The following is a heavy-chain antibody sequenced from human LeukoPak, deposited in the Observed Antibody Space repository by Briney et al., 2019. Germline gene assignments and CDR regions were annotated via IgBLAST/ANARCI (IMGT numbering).Heavy chain of an antibody. D-gene: IGHD2-8*01. Sequence: ASVKVSCKASGYTFTGYYMHWVRQAPGQGLEWMGRINPNSGGTNYAQKFQGRVTMTRDTSISTAYMELSRLRSDDTAVYYCATPLMARSAFDIWGQGTMVTVSS. CDR2: INPNSGGT. J-gene: IGHJ3*02. V-gene: IGHV1-2*06. CDR1: GYTFTGYY. CDR3: ATPLMARSAFDI.